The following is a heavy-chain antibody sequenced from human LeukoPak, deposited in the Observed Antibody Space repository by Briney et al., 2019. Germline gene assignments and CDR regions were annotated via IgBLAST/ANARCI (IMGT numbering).Heavy chain of an antibody. D-gene: IGHD3-10*01. V-gene: IGHV1-8*01. CDR3: GIGYGSGSYYPRRGTRYYYMDV. Sequence: ASVKVSCKASGYTFTSYDINWVRQATGQGLEWMGWMNPNSGNTGYAQKFQGRVTITADESTSTAYMELSSLRSEDTAVYYCGIGYGSGSYYPRRGTRYYYMDVWGKGTTVTISS. CDR2: MNPNSGNT. J-gene: IGHJ6*03. CDR1: GYTFTSYD.